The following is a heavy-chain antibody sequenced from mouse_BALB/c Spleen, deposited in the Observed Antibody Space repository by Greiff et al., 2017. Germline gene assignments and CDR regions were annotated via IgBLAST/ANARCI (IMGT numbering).Heavy chain of an antibody. D-gene: IGHD2-4*01. CDR1: GFNITDYY. V-gene: IGHV14-1*02. CDR3: APSTRITN. Sequence: VQLQQSGAELVRPGALVKLSCKASGFNITDYYMHWVKQRPEQGLEWIGWIDPENGNTIYDPKFQGKASITADTSSNTAYLQLSSLTSEDTAVYYCAPSTRITNGGQGTLVTVSA. CDR2: IDPENGNT. J-gene: IGHJ3*01.